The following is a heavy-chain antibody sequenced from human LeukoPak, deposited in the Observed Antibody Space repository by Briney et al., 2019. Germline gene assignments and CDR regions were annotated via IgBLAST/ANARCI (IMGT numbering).Heavy chain of an antibody. V-gene: IGHV3-48*03. J-gene: IGHJ6*02. Sequence: PGGSLRLSCAASGFTFSSYEMNWVRQAPGKGLEWVSYISSSGSTIYYADSVKGRFTISGDNAKNSLYLQMNSLRAEDTAVYYCARTDTTSSSWLRYYYYGMDVWGQGTTVTVSS. CDR3: ARTDTTSSSWLRYYYYGMDV. CDR2: ISSSGSTI. D-gene: IGHD6-13*01. CDR1: GFTFSSYE.